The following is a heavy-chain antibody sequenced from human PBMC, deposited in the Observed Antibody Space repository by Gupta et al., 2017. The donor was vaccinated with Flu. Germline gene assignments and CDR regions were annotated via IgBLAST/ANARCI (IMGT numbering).Heavy chain of an antibody. CDR1: GGSFSGYY. Sequence: QVQLQQWGAGLLKPSETLSLTCAVYGGSFSGYYWSWIRQPPGKGLEWIGEINHSGSTNYNPSLKSRVTISVDTSKNQFSLKLSSVTAADTAVYYCARPNKTPRGVFDYWGQGTLVTVSS. CDR3: ARPNKTPRGVFDY. J-gene: IGHJ4*02. V-gene: IGHV4-34*01. CDR2: INHSGST. D-gene: IGHD3-10*01.